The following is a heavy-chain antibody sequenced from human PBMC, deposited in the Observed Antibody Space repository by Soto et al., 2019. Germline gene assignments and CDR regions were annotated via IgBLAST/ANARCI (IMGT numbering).Heavy chain of an antibody. J-gene: IGHJ4*02. Sequence: GGSLRLSCAASGFTFSNAWMSWVRQAPGKGLEWVGCIKSKTDGGTTDYAAPVKGRFTISRDDSKNTLYLQMNSLKTEDTAVYYCTSDYGDYSYFDYWGQGTLVTVSS. V-gene: IGHV3-15*01. CDR2: IKSKTDGGTT. CDR3: TSDYGDYSYFDY. D-gene: IGHD4-17*01. CDR1: GFTFSNAW.